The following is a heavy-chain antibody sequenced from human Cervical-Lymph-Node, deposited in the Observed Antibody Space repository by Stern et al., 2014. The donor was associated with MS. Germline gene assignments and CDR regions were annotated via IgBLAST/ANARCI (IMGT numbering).Heavy chain of an antibody. Sequence: EVQLVQSGAEVKKPGESLKISCKGSGYSFSNFWIGWVRQMPGKGLEWMGIIYPGDSDTKSSPSFQGKVPISADKSISTAFLQWSSLKASDTAIYYCAKTLSGGGRYFDLWGRGTLVTVSS. CDR3: AKTLSGGGRYFDL. CDR1: GYSFSNFW. J-gene: IGHJ2*01. D-gene: IGHD2/OR15-2a*01. CDR2: IYPGDSDT. V-gene: IGHV5-51*03.